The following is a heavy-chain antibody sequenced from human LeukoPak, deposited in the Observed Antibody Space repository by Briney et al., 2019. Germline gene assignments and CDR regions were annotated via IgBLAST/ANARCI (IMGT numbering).Heavy chain of an antibody. D-gene: IGHD6-19*01. CDR3: ARDGTGSNSGWYIH. Sequence: GGSLRLSYAASGFTFSSHGMHWVRQAPGKGLEWVAVIWYDGSNKYYADSVKGRFTISRDNSKNTLYLQMNSLRAEDTAVYYCARDGTGSNSGWYIHWGQGALVTVSS. V-gene: IGHV3-33*01. J-gene: IGHJ4*02. CDR1: GFTFSSHG. CDR2: IWYDGSNK.